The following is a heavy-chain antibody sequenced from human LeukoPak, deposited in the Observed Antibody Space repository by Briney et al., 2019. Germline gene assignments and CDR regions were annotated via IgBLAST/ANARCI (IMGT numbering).Heavy chain of an antibody. CDR2: ISTMSNYI. V-gene: IGHV3-21*01. CDR1: GFDFSTYA. Sequence: GGSLRLSCAASGFDFSTYAINWVRQAPGKGLEWVSSISTMSNYIFYGDSVKGRFTISRDNAKNSLYLQMNSLRAEDTAVYYCAREASGYDYDYWGQGTLVTVSS. J-gene: IGHJ4*02. CDR3: AREASGYDYDY. D-gene: IGHD5-12*01.